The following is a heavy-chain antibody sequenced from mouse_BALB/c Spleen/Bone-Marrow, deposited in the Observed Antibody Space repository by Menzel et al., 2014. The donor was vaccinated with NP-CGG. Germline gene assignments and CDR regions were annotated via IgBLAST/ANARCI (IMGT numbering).Heavy chain of an antibody. CDR2: ISNGGGST. Sequence: EVQRVESGGGLVRPGGSLKLSCATSGFTFRDYYMYWVRQTPEKRLEWVAYISNGGGSTYYPDTVKGRFTISRDNAKNTLYLQMSRLKSEDTAMYYCARQGTLDYWGQGTSVTVSS. CDR3: ARQGTLDY. J-gene: IGHJ4*01. V-gene: IGHV5-12*02. CDR1: GFTFRDYY.